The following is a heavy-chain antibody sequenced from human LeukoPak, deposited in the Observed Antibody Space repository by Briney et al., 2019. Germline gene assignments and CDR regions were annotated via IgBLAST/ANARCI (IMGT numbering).Heavy chain of an antibody. V-gene: IGHV4-39*07. CDR3: ARGVTMVRGRPYNWFDP. CDR1: GGSISSSSYY. J-gene: IGHJ5*02. CDR2: MYYSGST. Sequence: PSETLSLTCTVSGGSISSSSYYWGWIRQPPGKGLEWIGSMYYSGSTYYNPSLKSRVTISVDTSKNQFSLKLSSVTAADTAVYYCARGVTMVRGRPYNWFDPWGQGTLVTVSS. D-gene: IGHD3-10*01.